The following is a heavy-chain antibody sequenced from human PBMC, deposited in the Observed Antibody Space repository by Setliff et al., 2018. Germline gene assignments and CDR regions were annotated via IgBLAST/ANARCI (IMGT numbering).Heavy chain of an antibody. CDR1: GGTFSSSG. CDR2: FIPILGAT. Sequence: GASVKVSCKSSGGTFSSSGITWVRQAPGQGLQWLGRFIPILGATNYAQNFQGRVTITADESTCTGYMELRSLRSDDTAVYYCARELRSPYWHLDSWGQGTQVTVSS. V-gene: IGHV1-69*13. J-gene: IGHJ5*01. D-gene: IGHD3-16*01. CDR3: ARELRSPYWHLDS.